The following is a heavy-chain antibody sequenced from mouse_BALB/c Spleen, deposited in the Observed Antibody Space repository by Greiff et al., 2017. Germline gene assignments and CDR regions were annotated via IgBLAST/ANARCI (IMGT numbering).Heavy chain of an antibody. D-gene: IGHD2-1*01. CDR2: IDPANGNT. V-gene: IGHV14-3*02. CDR1: GFNIKDTY. CDR3: ARGGGGNYYFDY. Sequence: VQLQQSGAELVKPGASVKLSCTASGFNIKDTYMHWVKQRPEQGLEWIGRIDPANGNTKYDPKFQGKATITADTSSNTAYLQLSSLTSEDTAVYYCARGGGGNYYFDYWGQGTTLTVSS. J-gene: IGHJ2*01.